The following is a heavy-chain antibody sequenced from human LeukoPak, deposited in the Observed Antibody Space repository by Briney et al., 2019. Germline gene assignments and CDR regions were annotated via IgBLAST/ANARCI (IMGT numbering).Heavy chain of an antibody. CDR3: ARWGITIFGVVPSGAFDI. Sequence: SETLSLTCTVSGGSISSSSYYLGWIRQPPGKGLEWIGSIYYSGSTYYNPSLKSRVTISVDTPKNQFSLKLSSVTAADTAVYYCARWGITIFGVVPSGAFDIWGQGTMVTVSS. CDR1: GGSISSSSYY. V-gene: IGHV4-39*01. J-gene: IGHJ3*02. D-gene: IGHD3-3*01. CDR2: IYYSGST.